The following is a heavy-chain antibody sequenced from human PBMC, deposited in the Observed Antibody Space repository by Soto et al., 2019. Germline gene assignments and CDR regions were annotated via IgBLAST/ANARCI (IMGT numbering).Heavy chain of an antibody. V-gene: IGHV3-7*01. Sequence: EVQLVVSGGDLVQPGGSLRLSCADSRFTFSGYWMYWVRQAPGKGLEWVANIKEDGSEKNYVDSVRGRFTISRDNAKNSLYLQMNSLRAEDTAVYYCARGARIWGQGTMVTVS. CDR1: RFTFSGYW. CDR3: ARGARI. J-gene: IGHJ3*02. CDR2: IKEDGSEK.